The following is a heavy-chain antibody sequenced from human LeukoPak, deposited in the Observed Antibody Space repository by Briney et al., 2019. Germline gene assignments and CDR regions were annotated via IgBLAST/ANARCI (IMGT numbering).Heavy chain of an antibody. CDR1: GFTFSSYA. J-gene: IGHJ4*02. CDR3: TTATSLTGYITGLGDY. CDR2: ISGSGGST. V-gene: IGHV3-23*01. D-gene: IGHD3-9*01. Sequence: GGSLRLSCAASGFTFSSYAMSWVRQAPGKGLEWVSAISGSGGSTYYADSVKGRFTISRDDSKNTLYLQMNSLKTEDTAVYYCTTATSLTGYITGLGDYWGQGTLVTVSS.